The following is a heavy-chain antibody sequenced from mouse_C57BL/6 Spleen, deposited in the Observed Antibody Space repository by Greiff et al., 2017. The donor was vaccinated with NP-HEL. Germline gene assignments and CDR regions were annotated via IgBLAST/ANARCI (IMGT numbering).Heavy chain of an antibody. Sequence: EVNLVESGGGLVKPGGSLKLSCAASGFTFSDYGMHWVRQAPEKGLEWVAYISSGSSTIYYADTVKGRFTISRDNAKITLFLQMTSLRSEDTAMYYCATSYYSNYRYAMDYWGQGTSVTVSS. V-gene: IGHV5-17*01. CDR3: ATSYYSNYRYAMDY. D-gene: IGHD2-5*01. J-gene: IGHJ4*01. CDR2: ISSGSSTI. CDR1: GFTFSDYG.